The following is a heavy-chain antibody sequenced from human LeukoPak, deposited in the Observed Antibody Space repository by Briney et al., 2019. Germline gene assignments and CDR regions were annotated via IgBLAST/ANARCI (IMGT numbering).Heavy chain of an antibody. V-gene: IGHV3-30-3*01. J-gene: IGHJ4*02. CDR3: AKEMASPNTHFDF. CDR2: ISLDGNNK. Sequence: PGGSLRLSCAASRFSFSSYTMHWVRQAPGKGLEWVAVISLDGNNKHYADSVKGRFTISRDNSKKTVHLEMNSLRTDDTAVYYCAKEMASPNTHFDFWGQGTLVTVSS. CDR1: RFSFSSYT. D-gene: IGHD5-24*01.